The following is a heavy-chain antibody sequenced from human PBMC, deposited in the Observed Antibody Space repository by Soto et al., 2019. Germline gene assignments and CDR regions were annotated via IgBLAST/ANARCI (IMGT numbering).Heavy chain of an antibody. CDR2: IYYTGTT. D-gene: IGHD3-16*01. V-gene: IGHV4-59*01. J-gene: IGHJ4*02. CDR1: GDSISTYY. Sequence: QVQLQESGPGLVKPSETLYLTCTVSGDSISTYYWTWVRQPPGKGLEWIGYIYYTGTTNYNPSLQSRITISIDRSKNQFSLMLPSVTAADTAVYYCALGRVTRVDYCGPGTLVTVSS. CDR3: ALGRVTRVDY.